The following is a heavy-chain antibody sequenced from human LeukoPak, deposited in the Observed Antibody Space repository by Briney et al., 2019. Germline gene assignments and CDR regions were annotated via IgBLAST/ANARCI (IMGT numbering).Heavy chain of an antibody. CDR1: SGSINNYY. Sequence: SETLSLTCTVSSGSINNYYWSWIRQPPGKELEWIGYIFYSGSTNYNPSLKSRVTISVDTSKNQFSLKLRSVTAADTAVYYCARESLRQQWLVRREEYYYMDVWGKGTTVTISS. D-gene: IGHD6-19*01. J-gene: IGHJ6*03. V-gene: IGHV4-59*01. CDR3: ARESLRQQWLVRREEYYYMDV. CDR2: IFYSGST.